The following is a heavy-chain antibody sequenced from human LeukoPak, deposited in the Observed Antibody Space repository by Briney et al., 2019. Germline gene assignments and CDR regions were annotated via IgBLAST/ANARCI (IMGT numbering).Heavy chain of an antibody. CDR3: ARHTAMGSPLHY. D-gene: IGHD5-18*01. J-gene: IGHJ4*02. CDR2: RYYSGST. V-gene: IGHV4-39*01. Sequence: SETLSLTCTVSGGSISSSAYYWGWIRQPPGEGLEWIGSRYYSGSTYYNPSLKTRVTISVDTSKNQFSLNLSSVTAADTAVYYCARHTAMGSPLHYWGQGTLVTASS. CDR1: GGSISSSAYY.